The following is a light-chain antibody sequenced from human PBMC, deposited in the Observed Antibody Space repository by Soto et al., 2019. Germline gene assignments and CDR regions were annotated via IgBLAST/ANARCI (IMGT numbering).Light chain of an antibody. J-gene: IGLJ2*01. CDR1: SSDVGSYTL. CDR2: DVS. V-gene: IGLV2-14*02. Sequence: QSALTQPASVSGSPGQSITISCTGTSSDVGSYTLVSWYQQHPGKAPKLIIDDVSNRPSGVSNRFSGSKSGNTASLTISGLQAEDEEDYYCSSYTTTITRVVFGGGTKVTVL. CDR3: SSYTTTITRVV.